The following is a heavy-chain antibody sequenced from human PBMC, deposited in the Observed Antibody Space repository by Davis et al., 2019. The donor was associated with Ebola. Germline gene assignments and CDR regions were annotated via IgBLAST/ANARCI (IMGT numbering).Heavy chain of an antibody. J-gene: IGHJ5*02. CDR2: INHSGST. CDR3: ARGQVVVAVYDH. D-gene: IGHD2-15*01. CDR1: GESPSGFY. V-gene: IGHV4-34*01. Sequence: PSETLSLTCAVYGESPSGFYWSWIRQSPGKGLEWIGDINHSGSTDYNTSLKSRVTISTDTSKNQVSLKMTSVNAADTAVYFCARGQVVVAVYDHWGQGTLVTVSS.